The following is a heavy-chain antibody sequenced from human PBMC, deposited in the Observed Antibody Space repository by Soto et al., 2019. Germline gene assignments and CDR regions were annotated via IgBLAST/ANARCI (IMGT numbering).Heavy chain of an antibody. Sequence: ASVKVSCKASGYTFTSYDINWVRQATGQGLEWMGWMNPNSGNTGYAQKFQGRVTMTRNTSISTAYMELSSLRSEDTAVYYCASGYCSGGSCYLNHYGDSENYYYMDVWGKGTTVTVSS. CDR3: ASGYCSGGSCYLNHYGDSENYYYMDV. V-gene: IGHV1-8*01. D-gene: IGHD2-15*01. CDR2: MNPNSGNT. CDR1: GYTFTSYD. J-gene: IGHJ6*03.